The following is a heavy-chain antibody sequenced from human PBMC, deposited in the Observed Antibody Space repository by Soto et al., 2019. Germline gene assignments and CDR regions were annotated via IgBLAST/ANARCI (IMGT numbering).Heavy chain of an antibody. CDR2: INHSGST. CDR1: GGSFSGYY. Sequence: SETLSLTYAVYGGSFSGYYWSWIRQPPGKGLEWIGEINHSGSTNYNPSLKSRVTISVDTSKNQFSLKLSSVTAADTAVYYCAREKRITIFGVVIYYYYYGMDVWGQGTTVTVSS. J-gene: IGHJ6*02. CDR3: AREKRITIFGVVIYYYYYGMDV. V-gene: IGHV4-34*01. D-gene: IGHD3-3*01.